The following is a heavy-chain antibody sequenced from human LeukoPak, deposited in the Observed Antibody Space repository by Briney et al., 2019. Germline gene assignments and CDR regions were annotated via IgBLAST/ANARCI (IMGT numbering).Heavy chain of an antibody. J-gene: IGHJ2*01. CDR2: IYYSGST. CDR3: ASMDSYGDYVGWYFDL. Sequence: SQTLSLTCTVSGGSISSGGYYWGWIRQHPGKGLEWIGYIYYSGSTYYNPSLKSRVTISVDTSKNQFSLKLSSVTAADTAVYYCASMDSYGDYVGWYFDLWGRGTLVTVSS. V-gene: IGHV4-31*03. CDR1: GGSISSGGYY. D-gene: IGHD4-17*01.